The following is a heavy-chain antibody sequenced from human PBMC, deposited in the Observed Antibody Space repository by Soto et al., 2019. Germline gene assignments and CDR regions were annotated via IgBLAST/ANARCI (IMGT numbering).Heavy chain of an antibody. CDR1: GFTFSSYG. CDR3: AKELGYCSSTSCHYYMDV. D-gene: IGHD2-2*01. CDR2: ISYDGSNK. V-gene: IGHV3-30*18. Sequence: GGSLRLSCAASGFTFSSYGMHWVRQAPGKGLEWVAVISYDGSNKYYADSVKGRFTISRDNSKNTLYLQMNSLRAEDTAVYYCAKELGYCSSTSCHYYMDVWGKGTTVTVSS. J-gene: IGHJ6*03.